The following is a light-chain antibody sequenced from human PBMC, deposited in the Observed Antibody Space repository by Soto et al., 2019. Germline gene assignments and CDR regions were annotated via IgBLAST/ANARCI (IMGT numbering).Light chain of an antibody. V-gene: IGLV2-14*01. J-gene: IGLJ1*01. Sequence: QSALTQPASVSGSPRQSITISCTGANSDVGGYTYVSWYQQHPGKAPKLMIYEVNNRPSGVSNRFSGSKSGNTASLTISGLQAEDEADYYCSSYTSSSTLYVFGTGTKLTVL. CDR3: SSYTSSSTLYV. CDR1: NSDVGGYTY. CDR2: EVN.